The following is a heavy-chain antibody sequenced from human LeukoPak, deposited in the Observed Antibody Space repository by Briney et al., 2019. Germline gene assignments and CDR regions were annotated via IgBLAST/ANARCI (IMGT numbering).Heavy chain of an antibody. D-gene: IGHD2-15*01. CDR3: TTDPDIVVVVAATAYDY. J-gene: IGHJ4*02. CDR2: IKSKTDGGTT. Sequence: GGSLRLSCAASGFTFSNAWMSWVRQAPGKGLEWVGRIKSKTDGGTTDYAAPVKGRFTISRDDSKNTLYLQMNSLKTEDTAVYYCTTDPDIVVVVAATAYDYWGQGTLVTVSS. CDR1: GFTFSNAW. V-gene: IGHV3-15*01.